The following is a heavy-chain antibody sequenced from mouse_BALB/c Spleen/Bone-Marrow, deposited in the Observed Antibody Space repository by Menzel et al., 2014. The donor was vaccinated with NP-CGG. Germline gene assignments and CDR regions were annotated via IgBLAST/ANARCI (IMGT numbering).Heavy chain of an antibody. CDR2: IDPENGDT. Sequence: VQLQQSGAELVRSRASVKLSCTASGFNIKDYYMHWVKQRPEQGLEWIGWIDPENGDTEYAPKFQGKATMTADTSSNTAYLQLSSLTSEDTAVYYCNGNYYAMDYWGQGTSVTVFS. V-gene: IGHV14-4*02. CDR3: NGNYYAMDY. J-gene: IGHJ4*01. CDR1: GFNIKDYY. D-gene: IGHD2-1*01.